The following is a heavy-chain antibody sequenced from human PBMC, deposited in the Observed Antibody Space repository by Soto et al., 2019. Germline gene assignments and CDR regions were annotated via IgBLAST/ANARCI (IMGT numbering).Heavy chain of an antibody. Sequence: QVQLVQSGGEVKKPGASVKVSCQASGYTFSDYAISWVRQAPGQGLEWMGWISASTRNTDQAQNFQDRVIMTLDTSTNPAYMALRSLRSDDTAVYYCVRCYCSVGSCYACWHFDLWGRGTLVTVSS. D-gene: IGHD2-15*01. V-gene: IGHV1-18*01. CDR1: GYTFSDYA. CDR2: ISASTRNT. CDR3: VRCYCSVGSCYACWHFDL. J-gene: IGHJ2*01.